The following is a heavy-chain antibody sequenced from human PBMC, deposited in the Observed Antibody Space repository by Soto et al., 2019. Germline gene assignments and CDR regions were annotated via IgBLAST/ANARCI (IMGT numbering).Heavy chain of an antibody. CDR2: VRSKTGNYAT. CDR1: GFTFRDSS. D-gene: IGHD6-25*01. Sequence: SLRLSCAASGFTFRDSSMHLVRQASGRGLEWVGLVRSKTGNYATAYAASVRGRVTVSRDDAKSTAYLQMNSLKTEDTAVDYCTRLEDNPVTAYWHFGLWGRGTLVNVSS. V-gene: IGHV3-73*01. J-gene: IGHJ2*01. CDR3: TRLEDNPVTAYWHFGL.